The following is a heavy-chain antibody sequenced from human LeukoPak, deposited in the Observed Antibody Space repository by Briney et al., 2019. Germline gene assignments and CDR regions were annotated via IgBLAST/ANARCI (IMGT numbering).Heavy chain of an antibody. D-gene: IGHD6-19*01. Sequence: GVSLRLSCAASGYTYSSYTMLWVRQAPGKGLEWVSAIDGSGVTSFYGDSVKARFTISRDNSKNTLYLQMNSLRAEDTALYYCAKRVAEQSTSWYIDIWGLGTMVTVSS. V-gene: IGHV3-23*02. CDR2: IDGSGVTS. CDR1: GYTYSSYT. J-gene: IGHJ3*02. CDR3: AKRVAEQSTSWYIDI.